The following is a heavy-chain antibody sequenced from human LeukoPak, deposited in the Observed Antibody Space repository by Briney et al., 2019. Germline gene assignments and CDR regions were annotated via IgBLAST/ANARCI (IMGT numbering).Heavy chain of an antibody. D-gene: IGHD6-19*01. V-gene: IGHV4-59*01. J-gene: IGHJ4*02. CDR2: IYYSGST. Sequence: SETLSLTCTVSGSSISSYYWSWIRQPPGKGLEWIGYIYYSGSTNYNPSLKSRVTISVDTSKNQISLKLSSVTAADTAVYYCASGSGWQYYFNYWGQGTLVTVSS. CDR3: ASGSGWQYYFNY. CDR1: GSSISSYY.